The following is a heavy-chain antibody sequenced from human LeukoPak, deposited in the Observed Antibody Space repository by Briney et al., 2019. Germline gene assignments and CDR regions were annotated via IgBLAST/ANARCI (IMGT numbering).Heavy chain of an antibody. D-gene: IGHD1-1*01. V-gene: IGHV4-39*01. CDR3: ARRRNDGDYGDYFDY. CDR1: GGSISSSSYY. Sequence: SETLSLTCTVSGGSISSSSYYWGWIRQPPGKGLEWIGSIYYSGSTYYNPSLKSRVTISVDTSKNQFSLKLSSVTAADTAVYYCARRRNDGDYGDYFDYWGQGTLVTVSS. J-gene: IGHJ4*02. CDR2: IYYSGST.